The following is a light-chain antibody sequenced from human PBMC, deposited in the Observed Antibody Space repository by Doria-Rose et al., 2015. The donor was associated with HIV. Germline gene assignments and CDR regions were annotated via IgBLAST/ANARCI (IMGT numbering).Light chain of an antibody. CDR3: QQYGTSRGT. CDR2: DAS. Sequence: GLTPSPGTLSLSPGGRANLPCRASQRVKSRYLAWYQQKPGQAPRLIIYDASTRATGIPDRFSGSGSGTDFTLTISRLEPEDVAVYYCQQYGTSRGTFGQGTRLEIK. V-gene: IGKV3-20*01. CDR1: QRVKSRY. J-gene: IGKJ5*01.